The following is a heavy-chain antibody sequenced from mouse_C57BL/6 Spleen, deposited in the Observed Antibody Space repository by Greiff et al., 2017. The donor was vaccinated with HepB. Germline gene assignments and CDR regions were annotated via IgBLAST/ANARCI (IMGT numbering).Heavy chain of an antibody. Sequence: QVQLQQSGSELVRPGASVKLSCKASGYTFTDYYINWVKQRPGQGLEWIARIYPGSGNTYYNEKFKGKATLTAEKSSSTAYMQLSSLTSEDSAVYFCARSNGYYPYFDGWGTGTTVTVSS. CDR1: GYTFTDYY. V-gene: IGHV1-76*01. D-gene: IGHD2-3*01. CDR3: ARSNGYYPYFDG. J-gene: IGHJ1*03. CDR2: IYPGSGNT.